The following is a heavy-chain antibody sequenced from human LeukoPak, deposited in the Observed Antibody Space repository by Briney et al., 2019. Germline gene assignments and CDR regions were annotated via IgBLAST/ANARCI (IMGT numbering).Heavy chain of an antibody. V-gene: IGHV4-34*01. CDR2: INHSGST. J-gene: IGHJ3*02. CDR3: ARGDAFDI. CDR1: GGSFSGYY. Sequence: SETLSLTCAVYGGSFSGYYWSWVRQPPGKGLEWIGEINHSGSTTYNPSLERRVTISVNTSTNQFFLKLRPVIAADTAVYYCARGDAFDIWGQGTMVTVSS.